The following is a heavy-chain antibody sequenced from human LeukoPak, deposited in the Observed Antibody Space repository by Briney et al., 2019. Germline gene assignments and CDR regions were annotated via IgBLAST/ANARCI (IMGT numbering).Heavy chain of an antibody. CDR3: AKDLAMGFPYGDIDY. D-gene: IGHD4-17*01. V-gene: IGHV3-30*18. Sequence: GGSLRLSCAASGFTFSSYGMHWVRQAPGKGLEWVAVISYDGSNKYYADFVKGRFTISRDNSKNTLYLQMNSLRAEDTAVYYCAKDLAMGFPYGDIDYWGQGTLVTVSS. J-gene: IGHJ4*02. CDR2: ISYDGSNK. CDR1: GFTFSSYG.